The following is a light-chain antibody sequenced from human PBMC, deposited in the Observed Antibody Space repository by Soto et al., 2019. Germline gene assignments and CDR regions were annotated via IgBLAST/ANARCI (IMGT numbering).Light chain of an antibody. CDR3: QQYYTSPIT. CDR1: QSVLYSSNNENY. J-gene: IGKJ3*01. V-gene: IGKV4-1*01. Sequence: DIVMTQSPDSLAVSLGERATINCKSSQSVLYSSNNENYLAWYQQKPGQPPKLLIYWASTRESGVPDRFSGSGSGTDFTLTISSLQAEDVPVYYCQQYYTSPITFGPGTTVDI. CDR2: WAS.